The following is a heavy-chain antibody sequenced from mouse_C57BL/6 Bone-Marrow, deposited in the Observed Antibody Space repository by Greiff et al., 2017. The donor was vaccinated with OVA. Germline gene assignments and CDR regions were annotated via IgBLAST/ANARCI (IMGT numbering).Heavy chain of an antibody. CDR3: GYGNYVGFAY. CDR2: IDPSDSYT. J-gene: IGHJ3*01. D-gene: IGHD2-10*02. CDR1: GYTFTSYW. V-gene: IGHV1-50*01. Sequence: QVHVKQPGAELVKPGASVKLSCKASGYTFTSYWMQWVKQRPGQGLEWIGEIDPSDSYTNYNQKFKGKATLTVDTSSSTAYMQLSSLTSEDSAVYYCGYGNYVGFAYWGQGTLVTVSA.